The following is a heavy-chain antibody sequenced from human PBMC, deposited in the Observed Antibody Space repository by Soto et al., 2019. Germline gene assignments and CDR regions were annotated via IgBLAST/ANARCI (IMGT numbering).Heavy chain of an antibody. V-gene: IGHV1-24*01. CDR3: ATLLTYGDYFDY. Sequence: ASVKVSCKVSGDTLTEISRHWVRQAPGKGLEWMGGFDPEDGETIYAQKFQGRVTMTEDTSTDTAYMELSSLRSEDTAVYYCATLLTYGDYFDYWGQGTLVTVSS. CDR2: FDPEDGET. D-gene: IGHD4-17*01. CDR1: GDTLTEIS. J-gene: IGHJ4*02.